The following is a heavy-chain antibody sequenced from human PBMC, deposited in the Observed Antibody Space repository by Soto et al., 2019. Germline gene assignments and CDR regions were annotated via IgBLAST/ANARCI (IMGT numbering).Heavy chain of an antibody. D-gene: IGHD3-10*01. V-gene: IGHV4-31*03. J-gene: IGHJ4*02. CDR1: CGSISSGGYY. CDR2: IYYSGST. CDR3: ARGFTMVRIDY. Sequence: PSETLSLTCTVSCGSISSGGYYWSWIRQHPGKGLEWIGYIYYSGSTYYNPSLKSRVTISVDTSKNQFSLKLSSVTAADTAVYYCARGFTMVRIDYWGQGTLVTVSS.